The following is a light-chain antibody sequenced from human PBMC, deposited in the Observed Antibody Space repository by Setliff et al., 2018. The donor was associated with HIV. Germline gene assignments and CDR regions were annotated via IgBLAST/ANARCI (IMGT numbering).Light chain of an antibody. J-gene: IGLJ1*01. Sequence: ALAQPASVSGSPGQSITISCTGTSSDVGAFNYVSWYQHHPDKAPKLILYEVSNRPSGVSNRFSGSKFDNTASLTISGLQPEDETDYYCSSYTRNSTHVFGTGTKVTVL. CDR1: SSDVGAFNY. CDR2: EVS. V-gene: IGLV2-14*01. CDR3: SSYTRNSTHV.